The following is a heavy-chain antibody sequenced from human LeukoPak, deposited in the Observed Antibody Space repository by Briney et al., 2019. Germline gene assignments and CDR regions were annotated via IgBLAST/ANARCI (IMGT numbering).Heavy chain of an antibody. J-gene: IGHJ4*02. Sequence: GGSLRLSCTASGFTFGDYAMSWVRQAPGKGLEWVGFIRSKAYGETADYAASVKGRFTISRDDSKAIAYLQMNSLKTEDTAVYHCTRDRGAYNLYNYWGQGTLVTVSS. V-gene: IGHV3-49*04. CDR2: IRSKAYGETA. CDR3: TRDRGAYNLYNY. D-gene: IGHD1-1*01. CDR1: GFTFGDYA.